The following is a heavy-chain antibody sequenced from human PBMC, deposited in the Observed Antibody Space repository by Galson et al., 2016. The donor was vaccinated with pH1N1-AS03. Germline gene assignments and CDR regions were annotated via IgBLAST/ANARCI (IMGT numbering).Heavy chain of an antibody. V-gene: IGHV3-23*01. Sequence: SLRLSCAASGFTFSTYAMSWVRQAQGMGLEWVSSISASGGDTYYADSVKGRFTIPRDNSRNTVSLQMNSLREDDTAVYYCVRRSPWDTVGTYYFDYWGQGTLVTVSS. CDR3: VRRSPWDTVGTYYFDY. CDR2: ISASGGDT. D-gene: IGHD4-23*01. J-gene: IGHJ4*02. CDR1: GFTFSTYA.